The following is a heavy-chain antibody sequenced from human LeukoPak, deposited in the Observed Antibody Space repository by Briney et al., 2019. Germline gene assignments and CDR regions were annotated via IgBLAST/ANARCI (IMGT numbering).Heavy chain of an antibody. D-gene: IGHD4-11*01. CDR3: ARDRATVDAFDI. J-gene: IGHJ3*02. Sequence: ASVKVSCKASGGTFSSYAISWVRQAPGQGLECMGGIIPIFGTANYAQKFQGRVTITADESTSTAYMELSSLRSEDTAVYYCARDRATVDAFDIWGQGTMVTVSS. V-gene: IGHV1-69*13. CDR1: GGTFSSYA. CDR2: IIPIFGTA.